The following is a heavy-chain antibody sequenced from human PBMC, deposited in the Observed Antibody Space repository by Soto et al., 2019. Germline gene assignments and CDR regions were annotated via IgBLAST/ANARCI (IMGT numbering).Heavy chain of an antibody. CDR1: GFTFSSYG. Sequence: PGGSLRLSCAASGFTFSSYGMHWVRQAPGKGLEWVAVIWYDGSNKYYADSVKGRFTISRDNSKNTLYLQMNSLRAEDTAVYYCARYFYDFWSGYYYYGMDVWGQGTTVTVSS. CDR2: IWYDGSNK. D-gene: IGHD3-3*01. V-gene: IGHV3-33*01. CDR3: ARYFYDFWSGYYYYGMDV. J-gene: IGHJ6*02.